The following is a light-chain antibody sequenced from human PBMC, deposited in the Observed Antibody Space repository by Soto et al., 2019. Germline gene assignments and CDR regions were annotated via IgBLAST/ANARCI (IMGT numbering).Light chain of an antibody. Sequence: LLTQSTATLSLSPGERSTLSSWACQTVGRSLAWYQQKPGQTPRLFFFDATNRATGLASSLSVSGYGLYFTMTVTAQVPEDFAVYYCQQLGTCPLTFAQGTRLEIK. CDR1: QTVGRS. V-gene: IGKV3-11*01. CDR3: QQLGTCPLT. CDR2: DAT. J-gene: IGKJ5*01.